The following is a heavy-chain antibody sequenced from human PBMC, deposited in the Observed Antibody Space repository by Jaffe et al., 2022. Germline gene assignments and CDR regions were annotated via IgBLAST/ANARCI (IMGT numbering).Heavy chain of an antibody. CDR3: TRVGYCSSTSCYWVDWNDMPDY. J-gene: IGHJ4*02. Sequence: EVQLVESGGGLVQPGRSLRLSCTASGFTFGDYAMSWVRQAPGKGLEWVGFIRSKAYGGTTEYAASVKGRFTISRDDSKSIAYLQMNSLKTEDTAVYYCTRVGYCSSTSCYWVDWNDMPDYWGQGTLVTVSS. V-gene: IGHV3-49*04. D-gene: IGHD2-2*03. CDR1: GFTFGDYA. CDR2: IRSKAYGGTT.